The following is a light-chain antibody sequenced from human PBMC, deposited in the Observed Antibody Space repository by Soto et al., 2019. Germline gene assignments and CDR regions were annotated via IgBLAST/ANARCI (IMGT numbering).Light chain of an antibody. V-gene: IGKV3-20*01. Sequence: EVVLTQSPGTLSLSPGERATLSCRASQSVSLNYLAWYQQKPGQTPRLLIYGASRRATGIPDRFSGSGSGTDFTLTIGRLEPEDFAVYYCQQYGSAPYSFGQGPKLEIK. CDR2: GAS. CDR1: QSVSLNY. CDR3: QQYGSAPYS. J-gene: IGKJ2*03.